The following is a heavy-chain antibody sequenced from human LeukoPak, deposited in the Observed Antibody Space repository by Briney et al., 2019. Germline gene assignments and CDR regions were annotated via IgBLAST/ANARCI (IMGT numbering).Heavy chain of an antibody. Sequence: GGSLRLPCAASGFTFSDYYMSWIRQAPGKGLEWVSYISSSGSTIYYADSVKGRFTISRDNAKNSLYLQMNSLRAEDTAVYYCAKYYYDSSGYYYPFDPWGQGTLVTVSS. CDR1: GFTFSDYY. D-gene: IGHD3-22*01. J-gene: IGHJ5*02. CDR2: ISSSGSTI. CDR3: AKYYYDSSGYYYPFDP. V-gene: IGHV3-11*01.